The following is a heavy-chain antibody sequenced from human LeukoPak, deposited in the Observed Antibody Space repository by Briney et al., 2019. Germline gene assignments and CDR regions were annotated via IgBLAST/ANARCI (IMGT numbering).Heavy chain of an antibody. V-gene: IGHV3-7*03. CDR3: AKDRSSSWYFDY. CDR2: IKQDGSEK. J-gene: IGHJ4*02. D-gene: IGHD6-13*01. CDR1: GFTFSSYA. Sequence: GGSLRLSCAASGFTFSSYAMSWVRQAPGKGLEWVANIKQDGSEKYYVDSVKGRFTISRDNAKNSLYLQMNSLRGEDTAVYYCAKDRSSSWYFDYWGQGTLVTVSS.